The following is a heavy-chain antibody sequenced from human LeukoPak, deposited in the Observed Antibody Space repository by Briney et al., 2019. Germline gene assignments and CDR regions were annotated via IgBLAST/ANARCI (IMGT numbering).Heavy chain of an antibody. V-gene: IGHV3-73*01. CDR2: IRSKADNYAT. CDR3: TQSNY. Sequence: GGSLRLSCAASGFTFSGSPILWVRQASGKGLEWVGRIRSKADNYATAYAASVQGRCTISGDDSKSTAYLQLNSLKTEDTAVYYCTQSNYWGQGALVTVSS. J-gene: IGHJ4*02. CDR1: GFTFSGSP.